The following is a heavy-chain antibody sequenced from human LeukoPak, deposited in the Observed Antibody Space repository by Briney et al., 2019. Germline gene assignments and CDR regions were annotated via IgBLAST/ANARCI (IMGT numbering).Heavy chain of an antibody. D-gene: IGHD1-26*01. Sequence: GGSLRLSCAASKFAFSSYAMSWVRQAPGKGLEWVSAISGGGGNTYYADSVKGRFTIPRDNSKNTLYLQMNSLRAEDTAVYYCGKNRYSGSLSPFDIWGQGTMVTVSS. J-gene: IGHJ3*02. CDR3: GKNRYSGSLSPFDI. CDR2: ISGGGGNT. V-gene: IGHV3-23*01. CDR1: KFAFSSYA.